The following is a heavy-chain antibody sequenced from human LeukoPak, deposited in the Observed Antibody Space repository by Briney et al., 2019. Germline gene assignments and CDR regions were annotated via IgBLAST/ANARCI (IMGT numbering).Heavy chain of an antibody. CDR2: IWYDGSNK. CDR1: GFTFSSYG. CDR3: AKDFYYYDSSGYCLIDY. V-gene: IGHV3-33*06. Sequence: GGSLRLSCAASGFTFSSYGMHWVRQAPGKGLEWVAVIWYDGSNKYYADSVKVRFTISRDNSKNTLYLQMNSLRAEDTAVYYCAKDFYYYDSSGYCLIDYWGQGTLVTVSS. J-gene: IGHJ4*02. D-gene: IGHD3-22*01.